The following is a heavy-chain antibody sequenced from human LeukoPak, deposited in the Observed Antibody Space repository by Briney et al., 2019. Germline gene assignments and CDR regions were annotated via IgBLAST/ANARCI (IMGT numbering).Heavy chain of an antibody. CDR1: GYTFTSYD. V-gene: IGHV1-8*01. D-gene: IGHD6-6*01. CDR3: ARGRVRSSSILYWFDP. J-gene: IGHJ5*02. CDR2: MNPNSGNT. Sequence: ASVKVSCKASGYTFTSYDINWVRQATGHGLEWMGWMNPNSGNTGYAQKFQGRVTMTRNTSISTAYMELSSLRSEDTAVYYCARGRVRSSSILYWFDPWGQGTLVTVSS.